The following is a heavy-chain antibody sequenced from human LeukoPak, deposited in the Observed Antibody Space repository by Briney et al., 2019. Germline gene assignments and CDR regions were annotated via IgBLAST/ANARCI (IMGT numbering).Heavy chain of an antibody. CDR1: GFTFSSYS. CDR2: ISSSSSYI. Sequence: GGSLRLSCAASGFTFSSYSMNWVRQAPGKGLECVSSISSSSSYIYYADSVKGRFTISRDNAKNSLYLQMTRLRAEDTAVYYCARLGYCSSTSCYSDYWGQGTLVTVSS. D-gene: IGHD2-2*01. V-gene: IGHV3-21*01. J-gene: IGHJ4*02. CDR3: ARLGYCSSTSCYSDY.